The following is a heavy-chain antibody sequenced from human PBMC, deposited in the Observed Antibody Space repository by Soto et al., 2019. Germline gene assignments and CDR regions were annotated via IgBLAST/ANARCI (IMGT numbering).Heavy chain of an antibody. CDR1: GFSFCDHY. J-gene: IGHJ4*02. Sequence: EVQLAESGGGLVQPGESLRLSCSASGFSFCDHYMDWVRQAPGKGLEWVGRIRNKATSYTTDYAASVKGRFTISRDDSKTSLYLQMNSLQTEDTAVNYCVSVVVGAPDYWGQGTLVTVSS. CDR3: VSVVVGAPDY. V-gene: IGHV3-72*01. D-gene: IGHD2-2*01. CDR2: IRNKATSYTT.